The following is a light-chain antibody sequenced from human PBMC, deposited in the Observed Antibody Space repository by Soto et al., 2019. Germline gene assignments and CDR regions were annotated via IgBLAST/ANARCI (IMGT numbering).Light chain of an antibody. CDR2: EVT. CDR3: NSYTSASFYV. V-gene: IGLV2-14*01. CDR1: TSDIAGYNY. J-gene: IGLJ1*01. Sequence: ALAHPASVSGSPGQSITISCTGTTSDIAGYNYVSWYQQHPGKAPKLLIYEVTSRASGVSHRFSGSKSGNTASLTISGLQAEEEAEYYCNSYTSASFYVFGTGTKATVL.